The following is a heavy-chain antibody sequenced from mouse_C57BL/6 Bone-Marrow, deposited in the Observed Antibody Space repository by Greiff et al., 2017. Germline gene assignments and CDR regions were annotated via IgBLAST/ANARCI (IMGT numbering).Heavy chain of an antibody. CDR3: ASLDYGSSYGWYFDV. J-gene: IGHJ1*03. CDR1: GFNIKDYY. V-gene: IGHV14-2*01. D-gene: IGHD1-1*01. CDR2: IDPEDGET. Sequence: EVQLQQSGAELVKPGASVKLSCTASGFNIKDYYMHWVKQRTEQGLEWIGRIDPEDGETKYDPKFQGKATITADTSSTTAYLQLSSLTSEDTAVYDGASLDYGSSYGWYFDVWGTGTTVTVSS.